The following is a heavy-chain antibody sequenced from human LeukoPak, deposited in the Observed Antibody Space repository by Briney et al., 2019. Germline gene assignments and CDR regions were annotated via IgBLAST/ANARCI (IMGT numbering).Heavy chain of an antibody. CDR2: IYTSGST. Sequence: SETLSLTCTVSGDSISSDYWSWIRQPAGKGLEWIGRIYTSGSTNYNPSLKSRVTMSADTSKNQFSLKLRSVTAADTAVYYCAREGSSWYESLRGVLPFYYFDYWGQGTLVTVSS. V-gene: IGHV4-4*07. D-gene: IGHD6-13*01. CDR1: GDSISSDY. J-gene: IGHJ4*02. CDR3: AREGSSWYESLRGVLPFYYFDY.